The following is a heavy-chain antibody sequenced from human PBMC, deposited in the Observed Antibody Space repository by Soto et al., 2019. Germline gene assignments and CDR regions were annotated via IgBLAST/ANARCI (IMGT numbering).Heavy chain of an antibody. CDR1: GGTFSSYA. Sequence: QVQLVQSGAEVKKPGSSVKVSCKASGGTFSSYAISWVRQAPGQGLEWMGGIIPIFGTANYAQKFQGRVTITADESTSTAYMELSSLRSEDTAVYYCARLDGSGGLEGWYYYYYGMDVWGQGTTVTVSS. CDR3: ARLDGSGGLEGWYYYYYGMDV. J-gene: IGHJ6*02. D-gene: IGHD3-10*01. V-gene: IGHV1-69*01. CDR2: IIPIFGTA.